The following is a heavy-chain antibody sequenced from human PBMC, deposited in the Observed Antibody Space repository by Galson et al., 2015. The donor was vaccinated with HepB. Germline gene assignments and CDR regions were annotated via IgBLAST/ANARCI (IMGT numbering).Heavy chain of an antibody. D-gene: IGHD1-1*01. CDR2: IGGSGGTT. Sequence: SLRLSCAASGFTLSSYVMSWVRQAPGKGLEWVSGIGGSGGTTYYADSVKGRFAISRDSSKNTLYLQMNSLSAADSAVYYCARTTSLRYDAFDIWGQGTMVTFSS. V-gene: IGHV3-23*01. CDR3: ARTTSLRYDAFDI. J-gene: IGHJ3*02. CDR1: GFTLSSYV.